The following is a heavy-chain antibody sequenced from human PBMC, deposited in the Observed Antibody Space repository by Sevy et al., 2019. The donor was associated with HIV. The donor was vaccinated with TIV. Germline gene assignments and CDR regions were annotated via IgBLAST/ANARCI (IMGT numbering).Heavy chain of an antibody. CDR3: ARQVVAFGNPAFEDY. V-gene: IGHV4-38-2*01. J-gene: IGHJ4*02. CDR2: IYHSGST. D-gene: IGHD3-16*01. Sequence: SETLSLTCGVSGYSIISGYYWGWIRQPPGKGLEWIGSIYHSGSTYYNPSLKSRVTISVDTSKNQFSLKLSSVTAEDTAVYYCARQVVAFGNPAFEDYWGQGTLVTVSS. CDR1: GYSIISGYY.